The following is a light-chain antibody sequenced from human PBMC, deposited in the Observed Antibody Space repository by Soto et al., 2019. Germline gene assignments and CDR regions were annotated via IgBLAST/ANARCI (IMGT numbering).Light chain of an antibody. J-gene: IGKJ1*01. Sequence: DIQMTQSPSALSASVGDRVTITCRASQSISNWLAWYQQKPGKAPKLLIDDASSLEIGVPSRFSGSGSGTQFTLNISSLQPDDFATYYCQQYHTYSFGQGTKVEIK. CDR3: QQYHTYS. CDR1: QSISNW. CDR2: DAS. V-gene: IGKV1-5*01.